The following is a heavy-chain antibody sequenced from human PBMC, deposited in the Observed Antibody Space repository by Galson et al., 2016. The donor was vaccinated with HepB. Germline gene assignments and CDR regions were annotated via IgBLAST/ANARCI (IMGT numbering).Heavy chain of an antibody. CDR3: TRVGSSSRRHGMDV. V-gene: IGHV3-74*01. J-gene: IGHJ6*04. D-gene: IGHD6-6*01. CDR1: GFAFTNYW. CDR2: ISGDGTIT. Sequence: SLRLSCAASGFAFTNYWMHWVRQAPGKGLVWVSRISGDGTITNYADSVKGRFTISRDNARNTVSLQMNSLRDEDTAAYYCTRVGSSSRRHGMDVWGKGTTVTVFS.